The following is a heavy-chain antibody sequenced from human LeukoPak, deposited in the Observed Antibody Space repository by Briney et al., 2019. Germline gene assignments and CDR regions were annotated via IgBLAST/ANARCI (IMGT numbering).Heavy chain of an antibody. CDR3: ARVSGNHGGY. Sequence: GGSLGLSCAASGFTFSSYSMNWVRQAPGKGLKWVSYISSSSSTIYYADSVKGRFTISRDNAKNSLYLQMNSLRAEDTAVYYCARVSGNHGGYWGQGTLVTVSS. D-gene: IGHD4-23*01. J-gene: IGHJ4*02. CDR1: GFTFSSYS. V-gene: IGHV3-48*04. CDR2: ISSSSSTI.